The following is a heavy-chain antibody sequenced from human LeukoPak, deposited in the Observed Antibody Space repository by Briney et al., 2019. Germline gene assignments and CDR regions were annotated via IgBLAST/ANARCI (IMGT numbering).Heavy chain of an antibody. D-gene: IGHD6-6*01. J-gene: IGHJ5*02. Sequence: SETLSLTCTVSGGSISPFYWSWIRQPPGKGLEWIAHVYHSGTTNYNPSLKSRVAISADTSRKQFSLGLTSVTAADTAVYYCARVKGSNWFDPWGQGTLVTVSS. CDR2: VYHSGTT. CDR1: GGSISPFY. CDR3: ARVKGSNWFDP. V-gene: IGHV4-59*01.